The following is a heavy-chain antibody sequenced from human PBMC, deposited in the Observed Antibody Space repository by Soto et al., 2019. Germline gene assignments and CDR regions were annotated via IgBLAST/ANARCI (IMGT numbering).Heavy chain of an antibody. CDR2: IYYSGST. J-gene: IGHJ4*02. V-gene: IGHV4-59*01. CDR1: GGSMSSYY. D-gene: IGHD3-22*01. Sequence: QVQLQESGPGLVKPSETLSLTCTVSGGSMSSYYWYWIRQPPGKGLECIGYIYYSGSTNYNPSLKSRVTISVDTSKNQFSLKLNSVTAADTAVYYCARGDHYDRSGPFDSWGQGTLVTVSS. CDR3: ARGDHYDRSGPFDS.